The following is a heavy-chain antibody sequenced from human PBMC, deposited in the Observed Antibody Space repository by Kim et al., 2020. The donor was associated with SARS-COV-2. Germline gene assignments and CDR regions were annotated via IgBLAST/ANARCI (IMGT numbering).Heavy chain of an antibody. CDR3: ATQYCITTTCYISDFDY. CDR1: GFTFSSYA. V-gene: IGHV3-23*01. D-gene: IGHD2-2*02. CDR2: ISGSGTNT. Sequence: GGSLRLSCAASGFTFSSYAMSWVRRAPGKGLEWVSAISGSGTNTYYADSVKGRFTISRDNSKNTLYLQMHSLRAEDTALYYCATQYCITTTCYISDFDYWGQGALVTVSS. J-gene: IGHJ4*02.